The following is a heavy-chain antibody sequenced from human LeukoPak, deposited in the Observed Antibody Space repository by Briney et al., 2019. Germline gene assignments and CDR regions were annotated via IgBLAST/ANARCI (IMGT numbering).Heavy chain of an antibody. CDR3: AKDPHDTSGYYLDY. D-gene: IGHD3-22*01. J-gene: IGHJ4*02. CDR1: GFTLNTYG. Sequence: GGSLRLSCAASGFTLNTYGISWVRQAPGKGLEWVSSINGNGGSTFYADSVRGRFTISGDNSQNTLYLEMNSLRAEDSAVYYCAKDPHDTSGYYLDYWGQGTRVTVSS. CDR2: INGNGGST. V-gene: IGHV3-23*01.